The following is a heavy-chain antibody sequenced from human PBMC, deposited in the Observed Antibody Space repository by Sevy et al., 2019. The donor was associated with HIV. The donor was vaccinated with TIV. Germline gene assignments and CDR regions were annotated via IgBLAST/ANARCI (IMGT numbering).Heavy chain of an antibody. D-gene: IGHD2-21*01. CDR2: IYHSGST. J-gene: IGHJ6*02. CDR1: GGSISSSNW. V-gene: IGHV4-4*02. Sequence: SETLSLTCVVSGGSISSSNWWSWVRQPPGKGLEWIGEIYHSGSTNYNPSLESRVSISIDKSKNHFSLKVNSVTAADTAVYYCARDDSALYSYGLDLLGQGTSVTVSS. CDR3: ARDDSALYSYGLDL.